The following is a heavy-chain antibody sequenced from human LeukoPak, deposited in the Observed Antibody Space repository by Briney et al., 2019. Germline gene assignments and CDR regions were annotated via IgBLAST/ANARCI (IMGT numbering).Heavy chain of an antibody. V-gene: IGHV1-24*01. Sequence: ASVKVSCKVSGYTLTELSMHWVRQAPGKGLEWMGGFDPEDGETIYAQKFQGRVTMTEDTSTDTAYMELSSLRSEDTAVYYCATLHLRCSSRPIVHDYWGQGTLVTVSS. CDR3: ATLHLRCSSRPIVHDY. CDR2: FDPEDGET. CDR1: GYTLTELS. J-gene: IGHJ4*02. D-gene: IGHD6-13*01.